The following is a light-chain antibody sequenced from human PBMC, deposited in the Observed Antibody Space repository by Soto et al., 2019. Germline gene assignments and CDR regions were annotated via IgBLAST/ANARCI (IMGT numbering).Light chain of an antibody. V-gene: IGLV1-40*01. CDR1: SSNIGAHYD. CDR3: QSYDNSLSVYV. J-gene: IGLJ1*01. Sequence: QSALTQPPSVSGAPGQRVTISCTGSSSNIGAHYDVHWYQQLPGTAPKLLIYGNSNRPSGVPDRFSGSKSGTSASLAITGLQAEYEADYYCQSYDNSLSVYVFGTGTKLTVL. CDR2: GNS.